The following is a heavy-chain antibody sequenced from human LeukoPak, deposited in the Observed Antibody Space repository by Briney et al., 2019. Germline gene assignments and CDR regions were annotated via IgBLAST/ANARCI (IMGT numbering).Heavy chain of an antibody. J-gene: IGHJ6*02. CDR2: IYYSGST. CDR1: GGSISSGDYY. D-gene: IGHD1-26*01. CDR3: ARGPSWDYGMDV. V-gene: IGHV4-30-4*01. Sequence: SETLSLTCTVSGGSISSGDYYWSWIRQPPGKGLEWIGYIYYSGSTYYNPSLKSRVTISVDTSKDQFSLKLSSVTAADTAVYYCARGPSWDYGMDVWGQGTTVTVSS.